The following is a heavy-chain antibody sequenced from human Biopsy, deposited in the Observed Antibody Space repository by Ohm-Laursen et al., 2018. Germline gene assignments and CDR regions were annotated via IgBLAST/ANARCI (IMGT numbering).Heavy chain of an antibody. CDR1: GFTFTSYA. CDR3: TRDTTYYAGTTYYDALDV. Sequence: SLRLSCAASGFTFTSYAMHWVRQAPGKGLEWVAVISYDGSGEYYADSLQGRFIISRDNPKNTVYLQMNSLRAEDTAVYYCTRDTTYYAGTTYYDALDVWGQGTTVTVSS. J-gene: IGHJ3*01. CDR2: ISYDGSGE. D-gene: IGHD2/OR15-2a*01. V-gene: IGHV3-30*03.